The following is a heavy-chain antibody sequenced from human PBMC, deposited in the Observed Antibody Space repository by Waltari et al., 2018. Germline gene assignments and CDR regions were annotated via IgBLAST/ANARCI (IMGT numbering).Heavy chain of an antibody. CDR3: ARDLAVAGPDAFDI. CDR1: GFTFSSYE. Sequence: EVQLVESGGGLVQPGGSLRLSCAASGFTFSSYEMNWVRQAPGKGLEWVSYISSRGSTIYFADSVKGRFTISRDNAKNSLYLQMNSLRAEDTAVYYCARDLAVAGPDAFDIWGQGTMVTVSS. CDR2: ISSRGSTI. J-gene: IGHJ3*02. V-gene: IGHV3-48*03. D-gene: IGHD6-19*01.